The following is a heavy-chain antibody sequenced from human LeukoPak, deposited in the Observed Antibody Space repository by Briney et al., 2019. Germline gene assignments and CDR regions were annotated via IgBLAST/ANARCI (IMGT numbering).Heavy chain of an antibody. D-gene: IGHD1-26*01. CDR1: GFTFSSYS. Sequence: HSGGSLRLSCAASGFTFSSYSMNWVRQAPGKGLEWVSYISSSSSTIYYADSVKGRFTISRDNAKNSLYLQMNSLRAEDTAVYYCARASRWGSYLVDYWGQGTLVTVSS. V-gene: IGHV3-48*01. J-gene: IGHJ4*02. CDR3: ARASRWGSYLVDY. CDR2: ISSSSSTI.